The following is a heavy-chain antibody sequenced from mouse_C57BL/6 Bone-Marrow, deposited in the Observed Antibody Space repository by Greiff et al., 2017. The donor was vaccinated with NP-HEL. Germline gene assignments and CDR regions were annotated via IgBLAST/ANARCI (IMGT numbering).Heavy chain of an antibody. D-gene: IGHD2-3*01. CDR2: IYPRNGDT. CDR3: ARSCDAKFAY. CDR1: GYTFTSYG. J-gene: IGHJ3*01. V-gene: IGHV1-81*01. Sequence: VQLQQSGAELARPGASVKMSCKASGYTFTSYGISWVKQRTGQGLEWIGEIYPRNGDTSYNKKFKGKAKLTAVTSSSTAYMEIRSLTSEDSAVYFCARSCDAKFAYWGQGTLVTVSA.